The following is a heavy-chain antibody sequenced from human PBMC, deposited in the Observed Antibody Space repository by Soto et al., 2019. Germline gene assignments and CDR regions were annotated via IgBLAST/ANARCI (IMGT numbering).Heavy chain of an antibody. CDR3: TTGSSGRLDDAFDI. CDR1: GFTFSSYA. J-gene: IGHJ3*02. Sequence: GGSLRLSCAASGFTFSSYAMSWVRQAPGKGLEWVGRIKSRTDGGTTDYAAPVKGRFTISRDDSKNTLYLQMNSLKTEDTAVYYCTTGSSGRLDDAFDIWGQGTMVTVSS. D-gene: IGHD6-19*01. CDR2: IKSRTDGGTT. V-gene: IGHV3-15*01.